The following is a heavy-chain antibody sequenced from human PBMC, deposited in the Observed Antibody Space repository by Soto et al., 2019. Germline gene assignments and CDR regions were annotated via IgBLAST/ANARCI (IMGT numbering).Heavy chain of an antibody. D-gene: IGHD2-15*01. CDR1: GNSFTNYW. CDR2: IYPGDSTT. J-gene: IGHJ6*02. V-gene: IGHV5-51*01. Sequence: PGESLKISCKDSGNSFTNYWVGWVRQMPGKGLEWMGIIYPGDSTTRYSPSFQGQVTISADKSISTAYLQWSSLKASDTAMYYCARPYQIAGTHYYYGTDVWGQGTTVTVSS. CDR3: ARPYQIAGTHYYYGTDV.